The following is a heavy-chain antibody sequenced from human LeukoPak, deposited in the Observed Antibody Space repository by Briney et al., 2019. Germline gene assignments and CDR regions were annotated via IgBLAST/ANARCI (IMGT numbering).Heavy chain of an antibody. Sequence: GGSLRLSCAASGFTFSSYAMNWVRQAPGKGLEWVSGIGGSGDTTYYAGSVKGRFTISRDNSKNTLYLQMNGLRAEDTAVYYCASSTPMIVVPYFDYWGQGTLVTVSS. V-gene: IGHV3-23*01. J-gene: IGHJ4*02. CDR2: IGGSGDTT. D-gene: IGHD3-22*01. CDR1: GFTFSSYA. CDR3: ASSTPMIVVPYFDY.